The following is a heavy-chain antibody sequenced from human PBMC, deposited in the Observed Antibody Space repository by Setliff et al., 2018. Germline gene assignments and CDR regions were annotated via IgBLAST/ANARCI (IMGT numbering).Heavy chain of an antibody. CDR2: LNPSSGNT. Sequence: ASVKVSCKASGYSFTSNDINWVRQATGQGPEWMGWLNPSSGNTGYAPKFQGRVTITRSTSLSTAYMELSSLRSEDTAIYYCARAHSGSDIHDPFDIWGQGTMVTVSS. CDR3: ARAHSGSDIHDPFDI. V-gene: IGHV1-8*03. CDR1: GYSFTSND. D-gene: IGHD1-26*01. J-gene: IGHJ3*02.